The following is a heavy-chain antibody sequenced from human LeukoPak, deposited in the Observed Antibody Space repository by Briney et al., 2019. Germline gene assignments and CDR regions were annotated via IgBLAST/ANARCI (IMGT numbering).Heavy chain of an antibody. CDR2: IIPIFVTA. V-gene: IGHV1-69*05. D-gene: IGHD1-7*01. CDR3: ARDNYAGANSFEA. Sequence: QGHVWMGGIIPIFVTANYAQKFQGRVTITTDESTSTAYMELSSLRSEDTAVYYCARDNYAGANSFEAWGQGTLVSVSS. J-gene: IGHJ5*02.